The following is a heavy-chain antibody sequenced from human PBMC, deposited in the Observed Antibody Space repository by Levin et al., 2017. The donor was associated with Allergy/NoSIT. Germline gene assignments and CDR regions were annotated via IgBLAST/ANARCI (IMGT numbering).Heavy chain of an antibody. D-gene: IGHD2-15*01. V-gene: IGHV3-30*18. CDR3: AKGMVVAGIAPQLDY. CDR2: ISYDGDRK. CDR1: GFTFSSYG. Sequence: GGSLRLSCAASGFTFSSYGMHWARQAPGKGLEWVAVISYDGDRKYYADSVKGRFTISRDNSKDTLYVQMDSLRAEDTAVYYCAKGMVVAGIAPQLDYWGQGILVTVSP. J-gene: IGHJ4*02.